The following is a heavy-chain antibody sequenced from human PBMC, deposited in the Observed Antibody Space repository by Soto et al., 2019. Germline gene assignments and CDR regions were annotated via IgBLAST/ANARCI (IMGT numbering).Heavy chain of an antibody. J-gene: IGHJ4*02. D-gene: IGHD3-9*01. CDR1: AFVFREYA. CDR3: AQDPSTGYADR. CDR2: ISRGGRYT. Sequence: EVHLLESGGELVQPGGSLRLSCVASAFVFREYAMSWVRQAPGKGLEWVSTISRGGRYTHYADSVKGRFIISRDNSKNTLDLQMYSLRDEDTAVYYCAQDPSTGYADRWGQGTLVTVSS. V-gene: IGHV3-23*01.